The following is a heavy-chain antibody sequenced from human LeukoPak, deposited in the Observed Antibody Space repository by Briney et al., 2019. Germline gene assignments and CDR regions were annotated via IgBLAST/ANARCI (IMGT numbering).Heavy chain of an antibody. CDR2: ISSSSSFT. J-gene: IGHJ6*02. V-gene: IGHV3-21*01. CDR1: GFTFSSYS. CDR3: ARDNRLDV. Sequence: GGSLRLSCAASGFTFSSYSMNWVRQAPGKGLEWVSSISSSSSFTYYADSVKGRFTISRDNAKNSLYLQMNSLRAEDTAVYYCARDNRLDVWGQGTTVTVSS.